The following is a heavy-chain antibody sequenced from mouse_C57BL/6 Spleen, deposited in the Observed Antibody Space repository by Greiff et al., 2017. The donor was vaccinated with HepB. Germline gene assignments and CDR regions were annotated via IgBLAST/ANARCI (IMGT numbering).Heavy chain of an antibody. J-gene: IGHJ2*01. Sequence: QVQLQQSGAELVKPGASVKISCKASGYAFSSYWMNWVKQSPGKGLEWIGQIYPGDGDTNYNGTFKGKATLTADKSSSTAYMQLSSLPSEDASVLLCARSDYYGSSGDYWGQGTTLTVSS. V-gene: IGHV1-80*01. CDR2: IYPGDGDT. D-gene: IGHD1-1*01. CDR1: GYAFSSYW. CDR3: ARSDYYGSSGDY.